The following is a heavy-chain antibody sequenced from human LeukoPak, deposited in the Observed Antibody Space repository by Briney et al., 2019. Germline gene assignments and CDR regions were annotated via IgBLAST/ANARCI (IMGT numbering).Heavy chain of an antibody. CDR2: INPNSGGT. CDR3: AREGSSCSSTSCYTNAYNWFDP. J-gene: IGHJ5*02. CDR1: GYTFTGYY. Sequence: ASVKVSCKASGYTFTGYYMHWVRQAPGQGLEWMGWINPNSGGTNYAQKFQGRVTMTRDTSISTAYMELSRLRSDDTAVYYCAREGSSCSSTSCYTNAYNWFDPWGQGTLVTVSS. V-gene: IGHV1-2*02. D-gene: IGHD2-2*02.